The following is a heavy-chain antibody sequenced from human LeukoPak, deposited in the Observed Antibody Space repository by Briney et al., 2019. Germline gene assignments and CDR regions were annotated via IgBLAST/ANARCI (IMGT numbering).Heavy chain of an antibody. CDR2: INHSGST. J-gene: IGHJ6*03. CDR3: ARYFDWLSPGLNYYYYMDV. Sequence: SETLSPPGAVNGGPSSGYSGSWIGQPPGKGRGWIGEINHSGSTNYNPSLKSRVTISVDTSKNQFSLKLSSVTAADTAVYYCARYFDWLSPGLNYYYYMDVWGKGTTVTISS. V-gene: IGHV4-34*01. D-gene: IGHD3-9*01. CDR1: GGPSSGYS.